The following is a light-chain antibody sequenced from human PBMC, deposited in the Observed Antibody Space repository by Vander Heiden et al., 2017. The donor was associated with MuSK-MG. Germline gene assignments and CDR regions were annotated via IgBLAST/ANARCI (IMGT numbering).Light chain of an antibody. CDR1: TSDVGRYNY. J-gene: IGLJ1*01. Sequence: QSALTQPASVSGSPGQSITISCTGTTSDVGRYNYVSWYQQHPCKAPKLMIYDVSDRPSGVSNRFSGSKSVYTASLTISGLQAEDEADYYCSSYTSTSTLYVFGTGTKVTVL. CDR2: DVS. CDR3: SSYTSTSTLYV. V-gene: IGLV2-14*03.